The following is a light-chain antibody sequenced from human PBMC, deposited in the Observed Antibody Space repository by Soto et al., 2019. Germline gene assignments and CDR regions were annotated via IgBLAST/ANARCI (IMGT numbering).Light chain of an antibody. J-gene: IGKJ2*01. V-gene: IGKV3-20*01. CDR3: QQYGSSPLYT. CDR2: GAS. CDR1: QSVSSSY. Sequence: EMLLTQSPGTLSLSPGERATLSCRASQSVSSSYLAWYQQKPGQAPRLLIYGASSRATGIPDRFSGSGSGTDFTLTITRLEPEDFAVYYCQQYGSSPLYTFGQGTKVDIK.